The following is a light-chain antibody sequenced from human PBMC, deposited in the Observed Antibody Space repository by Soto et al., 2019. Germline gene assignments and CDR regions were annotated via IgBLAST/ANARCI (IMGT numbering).Light chain of an antibody. J-gene: IGKJ1*01. CDR2: AAS. CDR3: QQSYSTRWT. CDR1: QSLRSY. Sequence: DIQMTQSPSSLSASVGDRVTITCRASQSLRSYLNWYQQKPGKAPKLLIYAASTLQSGVPSRVSGSGSGTDFTLTISSLQPEDFATYYCQQSYSTRWTFGQGTKVDIK. V-gene: IGKV1-39*01.